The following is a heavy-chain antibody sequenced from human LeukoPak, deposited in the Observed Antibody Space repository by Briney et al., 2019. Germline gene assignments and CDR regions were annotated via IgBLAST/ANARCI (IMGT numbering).Heavy chain of an antibody. CDR2: IYSGGST. V-gene: IGHV3-53*05. CDR3: ARSDIVATMGY. J-gene: IGHJ4*02. Sequence: GGSLRLSCAASGLTVSDNYLNWVRQAPGKGLDWVSVIYSGGSTYYADSVRGRFTISRDNSKNTVYLEMNSLRAEDTAVYYCARSDIVATMGYWGQGTLVTVSS. CDR1: GLTVSDNY. D-gene: IGHD5-12*01.